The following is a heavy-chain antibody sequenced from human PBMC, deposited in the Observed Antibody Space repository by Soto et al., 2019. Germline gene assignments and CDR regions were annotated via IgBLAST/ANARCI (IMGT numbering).Heavy chain of an antibody. Sequence: QVQLMQSGNEVKKPGASVTVSCKASGYTFANYGISWVRQAPGQGLEWMGWISGNNGATNFAPKVPDRITMTLETSTGVPSLTLRSLRSDDTAIYYCVRDLIYLRVTGNWFDSWGQGTLVTVSS. V-gene: IGHV1-18*04. CDR3: VRDLIYLRVTGNWFDS. CDR2: ISGNNGAT. D-gene: IGHD2-2*02. J-gene: IGHJ5*01. CDR1: GYTFANYG.